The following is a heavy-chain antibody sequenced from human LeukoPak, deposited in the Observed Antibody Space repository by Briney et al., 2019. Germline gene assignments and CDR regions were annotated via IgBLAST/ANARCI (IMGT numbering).Heavy chain of an antibody. Sequence: PSETLSLTCTVSGGSISSGSYDWSWIRQPAGNGLEWIGRINISGSTNYKPSIKSRATISVDTPKNQFSMKLSSVTAADTAVYYCAREFRIRLDPWGQGTLVTVSS. CDR2: INISGST. CDR3: AREFRIRLDP. V-gene: IGHV4-61*02. CDR1: GGSISSGSYD. J-gene: IGHJ5*02. D-gene: IGHD2-21*01.